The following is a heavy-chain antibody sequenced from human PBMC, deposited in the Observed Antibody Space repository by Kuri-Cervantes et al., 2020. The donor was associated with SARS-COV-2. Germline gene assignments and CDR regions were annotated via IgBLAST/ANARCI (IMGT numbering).Heavy chain of an antibody. J-gene: IGHJ4*02. Sequence: GESLKISCAASGFTFSNAWMSWVRQAPGKGLEWVGRIEGKTDGGTTDYAAPVKGRFTISRDDSKNTLYLQMNSLKTEDTAVYYCTNFRTTVVKATFDYWGQGTLVTVSS. CDR1: GFTFSNAW. CDR3: TNFRTTVVKATFDY. V-gene: IGHV3-15*04. CDR2: IEGKTDGGTT. D-gene: IGHD4-23*01.